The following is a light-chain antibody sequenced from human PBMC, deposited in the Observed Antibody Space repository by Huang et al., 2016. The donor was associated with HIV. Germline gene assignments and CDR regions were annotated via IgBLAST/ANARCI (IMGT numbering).Light chain of an antibody. V-gene: IGKV3-15*01. J-gene: IGKJ2*01. CDR3: QQYKNWPPVYT. CDR1: QRVNDN. Sequence: IVMTQSPATLSVSPGERATLSCRASQRVNDNLAVYQQRPGQSPRLLISGASTRATGIPARFNGSGAGTEFSLTISSLQSEDSAVDYCQQYKNWPPVYTFGQGTKLEIK. CDR2: GAS.